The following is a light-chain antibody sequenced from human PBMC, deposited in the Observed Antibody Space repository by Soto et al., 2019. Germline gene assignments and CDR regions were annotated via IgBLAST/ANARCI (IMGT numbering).Light chain of an antibody. CDR2: QDR. V-gene: IGLV3-1*01. CDR3: QAWDSSTASVI. Sequence: SYELTQPPSVSVPPGQTASITCSGDRLGDKFASWYQQKPGQSPVLVIYQDRKRPSGIPERFSGSNSGNTATLTISGTQAMDEADYYCQAWDSSTASVIFGGGTKLTVL. CDR1: RLGDKF. J-gene: IGLJ2*01.